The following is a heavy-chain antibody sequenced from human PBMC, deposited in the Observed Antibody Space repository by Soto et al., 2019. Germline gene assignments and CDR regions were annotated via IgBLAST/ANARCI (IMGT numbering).Heavy chain of an antibody. CDR1: GFTFSSYG. D-gene: IGHD5-18*01. J-gene: IGHJ3*02. CDR3: AREIQLWLYAFDI. CDR2: IWYDGSNK. V-gene: IGHV3-33*01. Sequence: GGPLRPSFAASGFTFSSYGMHWVRQAPGKGLEWVAVIWYDGSNKYYADSVRGRFTISRDNSKNTLYLQMNSLRAEDTAVYYCAREIQLWLYAFDIWGQGTMVTVSS.